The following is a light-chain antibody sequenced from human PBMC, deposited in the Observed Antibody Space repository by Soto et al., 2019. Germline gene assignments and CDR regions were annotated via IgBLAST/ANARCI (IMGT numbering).Light chain of an antibody. CDR2: AAS. CDR3: QKYNRAPWT. Sequence: DIQMTQSPSSLSASVGDRVTITCRASRGISNYLAWYQQKPGKGPKFLNYAASTLQSGVPSRFSGSGSGTDFSLTITSLQPEDVATYYCQKYNRAPWTFGHGTKVEIK. CDR1: RGISNY. V-gene: IGKV1-27*01. J-gene: IGKJ1*01.